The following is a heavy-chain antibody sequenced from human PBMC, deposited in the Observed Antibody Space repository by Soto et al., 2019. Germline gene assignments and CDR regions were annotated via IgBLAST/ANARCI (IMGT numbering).Heavy chain of an antibody. CDR1: GITVSGKKY. Sequence: DVQLVESGGGLIQPGGSLRVSCAVSGITVSGKKYISWVRQAPGKGLEWVSALYDSLGTYYADSVKGRFTISGDNSRNTVYLEMTSLRHEDTAVYYCASWVEWDHGFDIWGPGTMVTVSS. J-gene: IGHJ3*02. D-gene: IGHD1-1*01. CDR2: LYDSLGT. CDR3: ASWVEWDHGFDI. V-gene: IGHV3-53*01.